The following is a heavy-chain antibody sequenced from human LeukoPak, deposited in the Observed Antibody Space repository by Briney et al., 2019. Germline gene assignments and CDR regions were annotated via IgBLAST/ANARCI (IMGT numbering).Heavy chain of an antibody. CDR3: ARDHGINS. J-gene: IGHJ5*02. CDR1: GFTFSSYS. CDR2: ISGSSRYI. V-gene: IGHV3-21*01. D-gene: IGHD3-3*02. Sequence: KPGGSLRLSCAASGFTFSSYSMNWVRQAPGKGLEWVSSISGSSRYIYYADSVKGRFTISRDNAKNSLYLQMNSLRAEDTAVYYCARDHGINSWGQGTLVTVSS.